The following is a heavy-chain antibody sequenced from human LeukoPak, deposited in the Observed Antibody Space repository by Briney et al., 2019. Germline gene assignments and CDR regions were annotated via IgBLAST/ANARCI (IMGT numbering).Heavy chain of an antibody. CDR3: ARGLTNVDAFDI. D-gene: IGHD2-2*01. J-gene: IGHJ3*02. CDR2: INHSGST. CDR1: GGSFSGYY. V-gene: IGHV4-34*01. Sequence: SETLSLTCAVYGGSFSGYYWSWIRQPPGKGLEWIGEINHSGSTNYNPSLKSRVTIPVDTSKNQFSLKLSSVTAADTAVYYCARGLTNVDAFDIWGQGTMVTVSS.